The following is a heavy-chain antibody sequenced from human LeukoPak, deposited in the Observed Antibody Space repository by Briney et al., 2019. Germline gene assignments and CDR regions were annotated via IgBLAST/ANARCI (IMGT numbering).Heavy chain of an antibody. CDR1: GFTFSRYS. CDR3: ARVPQQWLVLSGAFDY. Sequence: GGSLRLSCVASGFTFSRYSMNWVRQAPGKGLEWVSSISSSGTYIYYADSMKGRFTLSRDNAKNSLYLQMNSLRAEDTAVYYCARVPQQWLVLSGAFDYWGQGTLVTVSS. V-gene: IGHV3-21*01. J-gene: IGHJ4*02. D-gene: IGHD6-19*01. CDR2: ISSSGTYI.